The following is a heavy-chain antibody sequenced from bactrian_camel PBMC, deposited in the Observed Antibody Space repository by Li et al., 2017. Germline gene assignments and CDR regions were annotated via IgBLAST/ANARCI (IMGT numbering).Heavy chain of an antibody. J-gene: IGHJ4*01. CDR3: AADQWAFGLGTAYRY. CDR1: GYAVSSLY. Sequence: HVQLVESGGGLVQPGGSLRLSCAASGYAVSSLYMAWFRQAPGNEREGVAYIAINGGTDYTYSVAGRFTISKDNAKNTLYLQMDSLKPEDTAMYYCAADQWAFGLGTAYRYWGQGTQVTVS. CDR2: IAINGGT. D-gene: IGHD2*01. V-gene: IGHV3S53*01.